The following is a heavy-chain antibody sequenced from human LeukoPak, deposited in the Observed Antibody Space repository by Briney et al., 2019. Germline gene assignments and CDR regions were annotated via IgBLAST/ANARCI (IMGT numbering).Heavy chain of an antibody. V-gene: IGHV3-23*01. CDR3: AKDVMVRAASYYMDV. CDR2: ISGSGGST. J-gene: IGHJ6*03. D-gene: IGHD3-10*01. CDR1: GFILRRYA. Sequence: GGALTLSRVACGFILRRYAMSGVRPAPARGLDGVSGISGSGGSTYYAYAVRGGFTTSRDNSKNTLYLQMNSLRAEDTAVYYCAKDVMVRAASYYMDVWGKGTTVTVSS.